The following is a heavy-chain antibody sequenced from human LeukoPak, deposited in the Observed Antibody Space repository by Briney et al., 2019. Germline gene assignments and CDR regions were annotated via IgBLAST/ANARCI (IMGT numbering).Heavy chain of an antibody. CDR2: IYSGGST. Sequence: GESLRLSCAASGFTFSSYGMHWVRQAPGKGLEWVSVIYSGGSTYYADSVKGRFTISRDNSKNTLYLQMNSLRAEDTAVYYCARDFSGLDYWGQGTLVTVSS. V-gene: IGHV3-NL1*01. D-gene: IGHD5-12*01. J-gene: IGHJ4*02. CDR1: GFTFSSYG. CDR3: ARDFSGLDY.